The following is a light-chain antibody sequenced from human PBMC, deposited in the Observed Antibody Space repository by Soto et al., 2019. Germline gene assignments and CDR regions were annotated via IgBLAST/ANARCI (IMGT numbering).Light chain of an antibody. Sequence: QSALTQPPSVSGSPGQSVTISCTGTSSDVGAYNRVSWYQQPPGTAPKLMIYEVSYRHSGVPDRFSGSKSDNTASLTISGLQSEDEADYYCSSYTSSGTVVFGGGTKLTVL. J-gene: IGLJ2*01. CDR3: SSYTSSGTVV. CDR1: SSDVGAYNR. CDR2: EVS. V-gene: IGLV2-18*02.